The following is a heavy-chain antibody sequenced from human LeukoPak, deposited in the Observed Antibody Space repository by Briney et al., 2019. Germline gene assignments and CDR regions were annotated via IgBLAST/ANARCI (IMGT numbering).Heavy chain of an antibody. J-gene: IGHJ3*02. D-gene: IGHD3-10*01. Sequence: PSETLSLTCTVSGGSISSSSYYWGWIRQPPGKGLEWIGSIYYSGSTYYNPSLKSRVTISVDTSKNQFSLKLSSVTAADTAVYYCARTRNLASGIAFDIWGQGTMVTVSS. CDR2: IYYSGST. CDR1: GGSISSSSYY. CDR3: ARTRNLASGIAFDI. V-gene: IGHV4-39*07.